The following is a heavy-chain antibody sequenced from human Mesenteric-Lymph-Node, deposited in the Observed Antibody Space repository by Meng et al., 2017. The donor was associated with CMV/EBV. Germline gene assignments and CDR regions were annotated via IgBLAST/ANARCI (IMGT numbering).Heavy chain of an antibody. Sequence: SETLSLTCAISGDSVASNSAAWNWIRQSPSRGLEWLGRTYYRSKWYNDYAVSVKSRITINPDTSKNQFSLQLNSVTPEDTAVYYCASSTWSRGWYGNWGQGTLVTVSS. V-gene: IGHV6-1*01. CDR1: GDSVASNSAA. J-gene: IGHJ4*02. CDR2: TYYRSKWYN. CDR3: ASSTWSRGWYGN. D-gene: IGHD6-19*01.